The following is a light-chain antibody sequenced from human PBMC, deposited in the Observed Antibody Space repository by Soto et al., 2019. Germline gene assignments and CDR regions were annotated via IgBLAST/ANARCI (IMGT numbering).Light chain of an antibody. CDR3: PPYYNWPLT. J-gene: IGKJ3*01. V-gene: IGKV3-15*01. CDR2: DTS. CDR1: QGIGDT. Sequence: VVMRQSPATLSASRGEGATISCMASQGIGDTLAWYQHQPGQTPRLLIYDTSSRSTCVPTWFSGSRSGAQFTLTIISLLPEDFAVYYCPPYYNWPLTSGRGTKVDIK.